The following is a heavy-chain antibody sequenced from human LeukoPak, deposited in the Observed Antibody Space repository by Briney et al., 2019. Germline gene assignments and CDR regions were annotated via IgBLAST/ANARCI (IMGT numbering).Heavy chain of an antibody. J-gene: IGHJ3*02. D-gene: IGHD1-26*01. CDR3: ARDSPIGDAFDI. Sequence: PGGSLRLSCAASGFTFSSYSMNWVRQAPGKGLEWVSSISSSSSYIYYADSVKGRFTISRDNAKNSLYLQMNSPRAEDTAVYYCARDSPIGDAFDIWGQGTMVTVSS. CDR1: GFTFSSYS. CDR2: ISSSSSYI. V-gene: IGHV3-21*01.